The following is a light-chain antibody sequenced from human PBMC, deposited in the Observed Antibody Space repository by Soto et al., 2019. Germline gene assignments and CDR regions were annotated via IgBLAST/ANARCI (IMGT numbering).Light chain of an antibody. J-gene: IGKJ1*01. CDR3: QQYNSYSWT. V-gene: IGKV1-5*01. CDR2: DAS. Sequence: DIQMTQSPYTLSGSVGDRVTITCRASQTINSWLAWYQQKPGKAPNLLIYDASSLESGVPSRFSGSGSGTEFTLTISSLQPDDFATYYCQQYNSYSWTFGQGTKVDIK. CDR1: QTINSW.